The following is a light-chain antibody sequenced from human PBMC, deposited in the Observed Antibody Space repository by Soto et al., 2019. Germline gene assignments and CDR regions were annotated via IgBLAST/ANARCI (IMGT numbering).Light chain of an antibody. CDR2: DAS. J-gene: IGKJ2*01. CDR3: QQYNSYPYT. V-gene: IGKV1-5*01. Sequence: DIQMTQSPSTLSASVGDRVTITCWASQSISSWLAWYQQKPGKAPKLLIYDASSLESGVPSRFSGSGSGTEFTLTISSLQPDDFVTYYCQQYNSYPYTFGQGTKLEIK. CDR1: QSISSW.